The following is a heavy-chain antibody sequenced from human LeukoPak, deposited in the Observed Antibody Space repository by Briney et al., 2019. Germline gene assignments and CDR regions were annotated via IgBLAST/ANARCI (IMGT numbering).Heavy chain of an antibody. CDR3: AKQGPTVVTHFDT. V-gene: IGHV4-38-2*01. Sequence: SETLSLTCAVSGYSITSGYYWGWIRQPPGKGLDWIASMSHSGSTYYNPSLKSRVTISGDTAKTQYPLMLSSVTAADTAVYYCAKQGPTVVTHFDTWGQGTLVTVSS. CDR1: GYSITSGYY. J-gene: IGHJ4*02. D-gene: IGHD4-23*01. CDR2: MSHSGST.